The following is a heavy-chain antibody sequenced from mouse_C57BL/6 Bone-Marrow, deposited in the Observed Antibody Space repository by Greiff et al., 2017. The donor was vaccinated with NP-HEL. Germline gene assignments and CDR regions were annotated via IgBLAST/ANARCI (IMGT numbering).Heavy chain of an antibody. Sequence: DVKLQESGPGLVKPSQSLSLTCSVTGYSITSGYYWNWIRQFPGNKLEWMGYISYDGSNNYNPSLKNRISITRDTSKNQFFLKLKSVTTEDTATYYCARSDYWGQGTTLTVSS. CDR3: ARSDY. V-gene: IGHV3-6*01. CDR2: ISYDGSN. J-gene: IGHJ2*01. CDR1: GYSITSGYY.